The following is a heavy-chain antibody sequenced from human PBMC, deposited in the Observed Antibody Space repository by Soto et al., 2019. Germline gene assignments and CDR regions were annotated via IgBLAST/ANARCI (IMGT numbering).Heavy chain of an antibody. V-gene: IGHV4-4*07. Sequence: PSETLSLTCTVSGGSISSYYWSWIRQPAGKGLEWIGRIYTSGSTNYNPSLKSRVTMSVDTSKNQFSLKLSSVTAADTAVYYCARDPYSSGWYMGYYYYYGMNVWGQGTTVTVSS. D-gene: IGHD6-19*01. CDR2: IYTSGST. CDR1: GGSISSYY. CDR3: ARDPYSSGWYMGYYYYYGMNV. J-gene: IGHJ6*02.